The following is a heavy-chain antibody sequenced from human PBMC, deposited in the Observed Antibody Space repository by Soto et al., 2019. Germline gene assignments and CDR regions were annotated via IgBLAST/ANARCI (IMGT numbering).Heavy chain of an antibody. CDR1: GYTFTSYD. CDR2: MNPNSGNT. Sequence: ASVKVSCKASGYTFTSYDINWVRQATGQGLEWMGWMNPNSGNTGNAQKFQGRVTMTRNTSISTAYMELSSLRSEDTAVYYCARGDGGGSSYYYYYYYMDVWGKGTTVTVSS. D-gene: IGHD2-15*01. CDR3: ARGDGGGSSYYYYYYYMDV. J-gene: IGHJ6*03. V-gene: IGHV1-8*01.